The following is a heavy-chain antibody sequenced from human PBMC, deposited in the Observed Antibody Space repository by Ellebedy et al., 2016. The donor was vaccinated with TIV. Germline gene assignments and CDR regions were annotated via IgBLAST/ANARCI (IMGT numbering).Heavy chain of an antibody. CDR2: IYPSDSET. Sequence: GESLKISCRGSGYSFINYWIAWVRQMPGKGLEWMGIIYPSDSETRYSPSFQGQVTISADSSITTAHLQWDSLKASDTAMYYCARRDYSGSGSYDYWGQGTLVTVSS. J-gene: IGHJ4*02. V-gene: IGHV5-51*01. CDR1: GYSFINYW. D-gene: IGHD3-10*01. CDR3: ARRDYSGSGSYDY.